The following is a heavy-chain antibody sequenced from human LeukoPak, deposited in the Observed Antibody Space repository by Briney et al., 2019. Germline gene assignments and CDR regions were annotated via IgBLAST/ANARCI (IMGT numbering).Heavy chain of an antibody. J-gene: IGHJ6*03. Sequence: GGSLRLSCAASGFTFSSYSMNWVRQAPGKGLEWVSSISSSSSYIYYADSVKGRFTISRDNSKNSLYLQMNSLRTEDTALYYCAKDGTLAAAGTMAAYMDVWGKGTTVTTSS. CDR3: AKDGTLAAAGTMAAYMDV. V-gene: IGHV3-21*04. CDR1: GFTFSSYS. CDR2: ISSSSSYI. D-gene: IGHD6-13*01.